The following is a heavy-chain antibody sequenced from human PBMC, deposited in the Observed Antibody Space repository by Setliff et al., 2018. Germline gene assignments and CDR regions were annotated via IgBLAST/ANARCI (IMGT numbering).Heavy chain of an antibody. CDR2: INYHGNIFHDGTTHST. J-gene: IGHJ4*02. D-gene: IGHD3-16*01. CDR1: GGSISNSTFY. Sequence: SETLSLTCTVSGGSISNSTFYWGWIRQPPGKGLEWIGSINYHGNIFHDGTTHSTYYNPSLKSRVTISIDTSKSQFSLKLSSVTAADTALYYCAIGGGYCDFFDCFPFDNWGQGFLVTVSS. V-gene: IGHV4-39*07. CDR3: AIGGGYCDFFDCFPFDN.